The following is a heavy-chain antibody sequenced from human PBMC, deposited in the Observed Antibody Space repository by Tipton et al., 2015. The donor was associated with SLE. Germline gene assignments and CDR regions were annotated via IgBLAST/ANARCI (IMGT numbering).Heavy chain of an antibody. CDR1: GGSIMNTHYS. CDR3: ARQAHDTGWYEHFDH. D-gene: IGHD6-19*01. V-gene: IGHV4-39*07. CDR2: MYFSGNT. J-gene: IGHJ4*02. Sequence: TLSLTCTVSGGSIMNTHYSWGWVRQPPGKGLDWIGTMYFSGNTYYNPSLKSRVAISLDTSKNQLSLNLSSVTAADTAVYHCARQAHDTGWYEHFDHWGQGTLVAVSS.